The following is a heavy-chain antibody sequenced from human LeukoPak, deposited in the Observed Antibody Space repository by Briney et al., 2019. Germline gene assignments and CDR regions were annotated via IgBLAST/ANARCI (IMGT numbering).Heavy chain of an antibody. J-gene: IGHJ4*02. D-gene: IGHD1-26*01. CDR1: GGSMSNHY. CDR3: ARSPAIVGTTIDY. Sequence: SETLSLTCTVSGGSMSNHYWSWIRQPPGKGLEWIGDIYYSGSTNYNPSLKSRVTMSVDTSKNQFSLKLSSVTAADTAVYYCARSPAIVGTTIDYWGQGTLVTVSS. CDR2: IYYSGST. V-gene: IGHV4-59*11.